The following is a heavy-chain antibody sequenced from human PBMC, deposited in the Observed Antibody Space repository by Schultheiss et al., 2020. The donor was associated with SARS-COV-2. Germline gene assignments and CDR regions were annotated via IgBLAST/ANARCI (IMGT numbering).Heavy chain of an antibody. J-gene: IGHJ4*02. CDR3: AKSLVTGNYYFDY. V-gene: IGHV3-33*06. CDR1: GFTFSSYA. Sequence: GGSLRLSCAASGFTFSSYAMHWVRQAPGKGLEWVAVIWYDGSNKYYADSVKGRFTISRDNSKNTLYLQMSSLRAEDTAVYTCAKSLVTGNYYFDYWGQGTLVTVSS. CDR2: IWYDGSNK. D-gene: IGHD2-21*02.